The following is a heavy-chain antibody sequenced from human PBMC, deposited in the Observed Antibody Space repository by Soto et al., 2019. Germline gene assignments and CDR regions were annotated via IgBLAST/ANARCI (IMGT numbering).Heavy chain of an antibody. Sequence: DVQLLESGGGLVQPGGSLRLSCAASGFTFSDYAMTWVRQAPGKGLEWVSGIGGGGADTYYADSVKGRFTISRDNSKNTLYLQMNSLRAEDTAVYYCAKDAVPYIGQCDWFDPWGQGTLVTVSS. CDR2: IGGGGADT. V-gene: IGHV3-23*01. D-gene: IGHD3-10*01. CDR1: GFTFSDYA. J-gene: IGHJ5*02. CDR3: AKDAVPYIGQCDWFDP.